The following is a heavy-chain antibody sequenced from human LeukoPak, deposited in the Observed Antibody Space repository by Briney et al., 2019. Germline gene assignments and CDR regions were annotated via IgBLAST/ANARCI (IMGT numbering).Heavy chain of an antibody. CDR2: ISAYNGNT. V-gene: IGHV1-18*01. CDR1: GYTFTSYD. J-gene: IGHJ5*02. D-gene: IGHD3-16*01. Sequence: ASVKVSCKASGYTFTSYDISWVRQAPGQGLEWMGWISAYNGNTNYAQELQGRVTMTTDTSTTTAYMELRSLRSDDTAVYYCARVFAYLDLNWFDPWGQGTLVTVSS. CDR3: ARVFAYLDLNWFDP.